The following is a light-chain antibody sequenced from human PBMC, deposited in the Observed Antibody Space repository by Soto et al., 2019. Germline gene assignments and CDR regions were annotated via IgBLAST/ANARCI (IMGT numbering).Light chain of an antibody. CDR3: QQYGSSSLT. Sequence: EIVLTQSPATLSLSPGERATLSCRASQSVSSSYLAWYQQKPGQAPRLLIYGASSRATGIPDRFSGSGSGTDFTLTISRLEPEDFAVYYCQQYGSSSLTFGGGTKVDNK. V-gene: IGKV3-20*01. J-gene: IGKJ4*01. CDR1: QSVSSSY. CDR2: GAS.